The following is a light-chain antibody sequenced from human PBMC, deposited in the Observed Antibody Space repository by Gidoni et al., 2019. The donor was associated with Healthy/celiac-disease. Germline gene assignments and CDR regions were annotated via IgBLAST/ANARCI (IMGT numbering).Light chain of an antibody. J-gene: IGLJ1*01. CDR3: CSYAGSSTPIV. CDR2: EGS. Sequence: QSALTQPASVSGSPGQSITISCTGTSSDVGSYNLVSWYQQHPGKAPKLMIYEGSTRPSGVSNRFSGSKSGNTASLTISGLQAEDEADYYCCSYAGSSTPIVFGTGTKVTVL. V-gene: IGLV2-23*01. CDR1: SSDVGSYNL.